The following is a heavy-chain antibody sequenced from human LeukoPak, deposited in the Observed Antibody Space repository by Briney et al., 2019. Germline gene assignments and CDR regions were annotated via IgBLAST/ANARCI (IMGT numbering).Heavy chain of an antibody. CDR2: ISSSITGGSIK. CDR3: ARDSGDYAAPVDY. V-gene: IGHV3-48*02. D-gene: IGHD4-17*01. J-gene: IGHJ4*02. Sequence: PGGSRRLSRAASGFTFSSYSMNWVRQAPGKGLEWVSFISSSITGGSIKYYADSVKGRFTISRDNAKNSLYLQMNSLRDEDTAVYYCARDSGDYAAPVDYWGQGTLVTVSS. CDR1: GFTFSSYS.